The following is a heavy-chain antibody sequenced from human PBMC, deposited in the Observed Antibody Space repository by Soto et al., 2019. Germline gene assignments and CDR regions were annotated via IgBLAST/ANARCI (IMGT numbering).Heavy chain of an antibody. D-gene: IGHD6-13*01. CDR2: IYSSGST. Sequence: QVHLQESVPGLVKPSETLSLTCTVSGGSISNYYWTWIRQPAGKGLEWIGRIYSSGSTNYNSSLKSRVTMSVDTSKNQFSLKLTSVTAADTAVYYCARQTTFSSSRYDYWGQGTLVTVSS. V-gene: IGHV4-4*07. CDR3: ARQTTFSSSRYDY. CDR1: GGSISNYY. J-gene: IGHJ4*02.